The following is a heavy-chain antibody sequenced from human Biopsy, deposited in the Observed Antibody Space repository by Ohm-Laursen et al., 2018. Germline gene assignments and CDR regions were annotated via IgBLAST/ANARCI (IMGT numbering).Heavy chain of an antibody. CDR2: IYYSGST. D-gene: IGHD2/OR15-2a*01. Sequence: TQSLTCTVSGGSISSDYWSWIRQTPGKGLEWIGYIYYSGSTNYNPSLKSRVTISVDTSKNQFSLRLNSVTAADTAVYYCARATNSTGWPYYYLYGMDVWGQGTTVTVSS. CDR1: GGSISSDY. J-gene: IGHJ6*02. CDR3: ARATNSTGWPYYYLYGMDV. V-gene: IGHV4-59*01.